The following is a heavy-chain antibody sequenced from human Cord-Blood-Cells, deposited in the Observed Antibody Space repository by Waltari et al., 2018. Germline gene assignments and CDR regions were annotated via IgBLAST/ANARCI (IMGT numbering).Heavy chain of an antibody. D-gene: IGHD5-18*01. CDR3: ARNSGGYSYGYYYYYYGMDV. CDR1: GFTFSSYE. V-gene: IGHV3-48*03. J-gene: IGHJ6*02. CDR2: ISSSGSTI. Sequence: EVQLVESGGGLVQPGGSLRPSCAASGFTFSSYEMNWVRQAPGKGLEWVSYISSSGSTIYYADSVKGRFTISRDNAKNSLYLQMNSLRAEDTAVYYCARNSGGYSYGYYYYYYGMDVWGQGTTVTVSS.